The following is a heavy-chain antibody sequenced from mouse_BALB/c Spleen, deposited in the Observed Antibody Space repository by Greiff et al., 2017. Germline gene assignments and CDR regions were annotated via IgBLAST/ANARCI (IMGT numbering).Heavy chain of an antibody. Sequence: VQLQQSGAELAKPGASVKMSCKASGYTFTSYWMHWVKQRPGQGLEWIGYINPSTGYTEYNQKFKDKATLTADKSSSTAYMQLSSLTSEDSAVYYCAELVSSVSVNWFFDVGGAGTRVTVSP. CDR3: AELVSSVSVNWFFDV. CDR1: GYTFTSYW. J-gene: IGHJ1*01. CDR2: INPSTGYT. V-gene: IGHV1-7*01.